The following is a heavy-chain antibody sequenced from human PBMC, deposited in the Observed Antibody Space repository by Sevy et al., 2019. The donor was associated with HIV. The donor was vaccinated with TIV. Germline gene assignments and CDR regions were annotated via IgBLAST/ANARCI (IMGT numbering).Heavy chain of an antibody. V-gene: IGHV3-21*05. CDR3: VRRGVDAYNVYFDS. CDR1: GYTFPAFS. Sequence: GGSLRLSCTASGYTFPAFSFNWVRQAPGKGLEWLSYISTGTDHIYYADSAKGLFTISRDDAKNSVYLEMKSLRDQDTALYYCVRRGVDAYNVYFDSWGQRTLVTVSS. D-gene: IGHD3-10*01. CDR2: ISTGTDHI. J-gene: IGHJ4*02.